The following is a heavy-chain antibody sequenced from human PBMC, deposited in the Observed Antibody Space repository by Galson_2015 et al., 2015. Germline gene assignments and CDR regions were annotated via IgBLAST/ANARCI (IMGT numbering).Heavy chain of an antibody. J-gene: IGHJ4*02. CDR2: IYWNDDE. D-gene: IGHD3-10*01. Sequence: PALVKPTQPLTLPCTFSGFSLSTSGVGVGWIRQPPGKALEWLALIYWNDDERYSPSLKSRLTITKDTSKNQVVLTMTNMDPVDTATYYCAHSTLRGVIFDYWGQGTLVTVSS. CDR3: AHSTLRGVIFDY. CDR1: GFSLSTSGVG. V-gene: IGHV2-5*01.